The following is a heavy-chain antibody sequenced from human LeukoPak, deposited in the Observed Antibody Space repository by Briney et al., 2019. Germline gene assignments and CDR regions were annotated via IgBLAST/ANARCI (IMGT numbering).Heavy chain of an antibody. CDR1: GFTFSRYE. D-gene: IGHD2/OR15-2a*01. CDR2: ITGSGDTI. CDR3: ARERTTIVSGTTIGAY. J-gene: IGHJ4*02. V-gene: IGHV3-48*03. Sequence: GGSLRLSCEASGFTFSRYEMNWVRQAPGKGLEWISYITGSGDTIYYADSVKGRFTISRDNAKNSLFLQMNSLTADDTAVYYCARERTTIVSGTTIGAYWGQGTLVTVSS.